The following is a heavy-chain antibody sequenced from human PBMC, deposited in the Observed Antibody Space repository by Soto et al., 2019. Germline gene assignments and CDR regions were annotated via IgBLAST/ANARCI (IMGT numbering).Heavy chain of an antibody. Sequence: PGGSLRLSCAASGFTFSSDSMNWVRQAPGKGLEWVSSISSSSSYIYYADSVKGRFTISRDNAKNSLYLQMNSLRAEDTAVYYCASAVLEPYSSSSTTDYWGQGTLVTVSS. D-gene: IGHD6-6*01. CDR1: GFTFSSDS. J-gene: IGHJ4*02. CDR3: ASAVLEPYSSSSTTDY. CDR2: ISSSSSYI. V-gene: IGHV3-21*01.